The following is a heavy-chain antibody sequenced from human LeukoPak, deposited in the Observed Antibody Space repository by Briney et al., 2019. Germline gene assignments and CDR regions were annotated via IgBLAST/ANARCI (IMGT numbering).Heavy chain of an antibody. CDR2: MNPNSGNT. Sequence: GTSVKVSCKASGYTFTSYDINWVRQATGQGLEWMGWMNPNSGNTGYAQKFQGRVTMTTDTSTITVYMELSSLRSEDTAVYYCARWATTYLDYWGQGTLVTVSS. D-gene: IGHD5-24*01. V-gene: IGHV1-8*01. CDR3: ARWATTYLDY. J-gene: IGHJ4*02. CDR1: GYTFTSYD.